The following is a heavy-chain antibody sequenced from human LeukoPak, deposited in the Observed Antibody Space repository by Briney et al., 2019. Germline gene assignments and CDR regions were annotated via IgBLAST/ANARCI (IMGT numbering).Heavy chain of an antibody. CDR3: ARVRDGYFYDAFDI. V-gene: IGHV1-69*05. CDR1: GGTFSSYA. D-gene: IGHD5-24*01. CDR2: IIPIFGTA. Sequence: ASVKVSCKASGGTFSSYAISWVRQAPGQGLEWMGRIIPIFGTANYAQKFRGRVTITTDESTSTAYMELSSLRSEDTAVYYCARVRDGYFYDAFDIWGQGTMVTVSS. J-gene: IGHJ3*02.